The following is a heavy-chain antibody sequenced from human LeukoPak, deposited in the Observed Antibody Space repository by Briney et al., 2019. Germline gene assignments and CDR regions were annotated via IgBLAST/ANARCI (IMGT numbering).Heavy chain of an antibody. CDR3: ARDRVYYDHYYYGMDV. D-gene: IGHD3-3*01. CDR2: INPSGGST. CDR1: GYTFTSYY. J-gene: IGHJ6*02. V-gene: IGHV1-46*01. Sequence: ASVKVSCKASGYTFTSYYMHWVRQAPGQGLEWMGIINPSGGSTSYAQKFQGRVTMTRDTSTSTVYMELSSLRSEDTAVYYCARDRVYYDHYYYGMDVWGQGTTVTVSS.